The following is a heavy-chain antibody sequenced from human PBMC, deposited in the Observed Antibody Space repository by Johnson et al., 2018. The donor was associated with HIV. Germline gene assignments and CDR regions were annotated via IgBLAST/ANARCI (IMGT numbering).Heavy chain of an antibody. D-gene: IGHD6-13*01. Sequence: VQLVESGGGLVQPGGSLRLSCAASGFTVSSNYMSWVRQAPGKGLEWVSSVSGSGDDTYYADSVKGRFTISRDNSKNTLYLQMNSLRADDTAVYYCAKVAVATAAGGVGLNIWGPGTMVTVSS. V-gene: IGHV3-23*04. CDR3: AKVAVATAAGGVGLNI. CDR2: VSGSGDDT. J-gene: IGHJ3*02. CDR1: GFTVSSNY.